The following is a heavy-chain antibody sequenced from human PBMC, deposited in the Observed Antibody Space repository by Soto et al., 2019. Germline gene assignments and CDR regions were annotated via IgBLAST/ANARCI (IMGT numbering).Heavy chain of an antibody. Sequence: HLQLQESGPGLVKPSKTLSLTCTVSGGSISSSSYYWGWIRQPPGKGLEWIGSIFYSGSTYYNPSLKSRVTISVDTSKNQFSLKLSSVTAADTAVYYCASLTRGSYYDYWGQGTLVTVSS. D-gene: IGHD3-10*01. CDR3: ASLTRGSYYDY. J-gene: IGHJ4*02. CDR2: IFYSGST. CDR1: GGSISSSSYY. V-gene: IGHV4-39*01.